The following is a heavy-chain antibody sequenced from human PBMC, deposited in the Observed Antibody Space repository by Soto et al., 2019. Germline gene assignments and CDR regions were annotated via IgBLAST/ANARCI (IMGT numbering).Heavy chain of an antibody. J-gene: IGHJ6*02. D-gene: IGHD3-22*01. CDR1: GGSISSSSYY. CDR3: ARPGGLVVGYGMDV. Sequence: NPSETLSLTCTVSGGSISSSSYYWGWIRQPPGKGLEWIGSIYYSGSTYYNPSLKSRVTISVDTSKNQFSLKLSSVTAADTAVYYCARPGGLVVGYGMDVWGQGTTVTVSS. V-gene: IGHV4-39*01. CDR2: IYYSGST.